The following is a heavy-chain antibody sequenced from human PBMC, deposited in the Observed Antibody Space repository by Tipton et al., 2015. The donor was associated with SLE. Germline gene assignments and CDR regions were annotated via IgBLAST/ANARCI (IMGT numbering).Heavy chain of an antibody. CDR1: GGSISSHY. J-gene: IGHJ5*02. CDR3: ARGGLPPFDNWFDP. CDR2: IYYSGST. D-gene: IGHD2-15*01. V-gene: IGHV4-59*11. Sequence: LRLSCTVSGGSISSHYWSWIRQPPGKGLEWIGYIYYSGSTNYNPSLKSRVTISVDTSKNQFSLKLSSVTAADTAVYYCARGGLPPFDNWFDPWGQGTLVTVSS.